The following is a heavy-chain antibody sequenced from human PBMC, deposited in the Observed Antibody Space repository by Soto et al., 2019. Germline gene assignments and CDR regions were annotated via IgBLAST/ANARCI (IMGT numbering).Heavy chain of an antibody. CDR2: IWYDGSNK. CDR1: GFTFSSYG. V-gene: IGHV3-33*01. J-gene: IGHJ4*02. D-gene: IGHD5-12*01. CDR3: ARGGGGDIVATTERTTDY. Sequence: QVQLVESGGGVVQPGRSLRLSCAASGFTFSSYGMHWVRQAPGKGLEWVAVIWYDGSNKYYADSVKGRFTISRDNSKNTLYLQMNSLRAEDTAVYYCARGGGGDIVATTERTTDYWGQGTLVTVSS.